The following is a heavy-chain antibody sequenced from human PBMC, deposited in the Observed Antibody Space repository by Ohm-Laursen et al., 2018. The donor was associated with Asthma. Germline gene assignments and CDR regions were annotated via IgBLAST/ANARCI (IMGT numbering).Heavy chain of an antibody. CDR1: GGTFSSYA. CDR2: VNPNTGGT. J-gene: IGHJ4*02. D-gene: IGHD3-22*01. Sequence: ASVKVSCKASGGTFSSYAISWVRQAPGQGLEWMGGVNPNTGGTNSAQKFQGWLTMTRDTSVSTAYMELSRLRSDDTAVYYCARDSFTYYYDSSGYPSDYWGQGTLVTVSS. CDR3: ARDSFTYYYDSSGYPSDY. V-gene: IGHV1-2*04.